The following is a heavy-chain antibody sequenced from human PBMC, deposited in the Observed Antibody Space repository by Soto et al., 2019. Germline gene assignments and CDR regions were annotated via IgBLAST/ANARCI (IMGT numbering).Heavy chain of an antibody. V-gene: IGHV3-33*01. Sequence: QVQGVESGGGVVHPGRSLRLSCEASGFPFGSHGMHWVRQAPGKGLEWVGFMWCDGSHKDYAASVRGRFTISRVDSKNTLSLQMDNLRGEDTAIYYCARDVAATGAARLLDPWGQGTQVSVSS. CDR3: ARDVAATGAARLLDP. D-gene: IGHD6-13*01. CDR2: MWCDGSHK. CDR1: GFPFGSHG. J-gene: IGHJ5*02.